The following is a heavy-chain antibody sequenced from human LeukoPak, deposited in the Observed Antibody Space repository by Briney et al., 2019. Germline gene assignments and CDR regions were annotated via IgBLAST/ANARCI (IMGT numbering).Heavy chain of an antibody. V-gene: IGHV3-23*01. D-gene: IGHD3-9*01. Sequence: GGSLRLSCAASGFTFSSYAMSWVRQAPGKGLEWVSAISGSGGSTYYADSVKGRFTTSRDNSKNTLYLQMNSLRAEDTAVYYCAKDKPPDYYDILTGQSGTWGQGTLVTVSS. CDR3: AKDKPPDYYDILTGQSGT. J-gene: IGHJ5*02. CDR2: ISGSGGST. CDR1: GFTFSSYA.